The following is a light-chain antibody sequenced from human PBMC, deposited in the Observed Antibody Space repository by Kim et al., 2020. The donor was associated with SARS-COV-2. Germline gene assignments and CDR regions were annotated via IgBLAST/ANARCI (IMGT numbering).Light chain of an antibody. CDR1: NTIIDNQT. Sequence: HRDTIACSGSNTIIDNQTVNRYQQLPGTAPTLPVYTANQRPSGVPDRFSGSKSGTSASLAISGLQPEDEADYYCAAWDDSLPGVVFGGGTQLTVL. CDR3: AAWDDSLPGVV. CDR2: TAN. J-gene: IGLJ3*02. V-gene: IGLV1-44*01.